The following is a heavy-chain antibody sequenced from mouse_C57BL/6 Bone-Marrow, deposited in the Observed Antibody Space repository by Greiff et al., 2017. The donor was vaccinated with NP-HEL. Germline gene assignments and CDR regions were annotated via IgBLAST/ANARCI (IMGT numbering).Heavy chain of an antibody. CDR2: IHPNSGST. Sequence: VQLQQPGAELVKPGASVKLSCKASGYTFTSYWMHWVKQRPGQGLEWIGMIHPNSGSTNYNEKFKSKATLTVDKSSSTAYMQLSSLTSEAASVYYCARTGDGSHYAIDYWGQGTSVTVSS. V-gene: IGHV1-64*01. D-gene: IGHD1-1*01. J-gene: IGHJ4*01. CDR1: GYTFTSYW. CDR3: ARTGDGSHYAIDY.